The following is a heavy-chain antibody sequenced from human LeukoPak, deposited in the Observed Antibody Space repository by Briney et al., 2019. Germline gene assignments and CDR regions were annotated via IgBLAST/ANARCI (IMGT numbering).Heavy chain of an antibody. CDR2: ISGSGGST. CDR3: ASTGWDYYYMDV. V-gene: IGHV3-23*01. J-gene: IGHJ6*03. CDR1: GFSFSSAW. Sequence: PGGSLRLSCAASGFSFSSAWMSWVRQAPGKGLEWVSTISGSGGSTYYADSVKGRFTISRDNSKNTLYLQMNSLRAEDTAVYYCASTGWDYYYMDVWGKGTTVTVSS. D-gene: IGHD1-26*01.